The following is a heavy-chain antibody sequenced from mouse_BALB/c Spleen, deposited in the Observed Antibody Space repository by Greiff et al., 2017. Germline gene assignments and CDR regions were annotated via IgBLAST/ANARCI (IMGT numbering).Heavy chain of an antibody. CDR1: GFSLTSYG. D-gene: IGHD1-1*01. J-gene: IGHJ4*01. CDR3: ARNRGYYGSRDAMDY. CDR2: IWSGGST. Sequence: VQLQESGPGLVQPSQSLSITCTVSGFSLTSYGVHWVRQSPGKGLEWLGVIWSGGSTDYNAAFISRLSISKDNSKSQVFFKMNSLQANDTAIYYCARNRGYYGSRDAMDYWGQGTSVTVSS. V-gene: IGHV2-2*02.